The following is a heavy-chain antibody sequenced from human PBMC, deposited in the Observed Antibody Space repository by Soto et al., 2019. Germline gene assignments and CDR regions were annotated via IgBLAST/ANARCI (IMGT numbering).Heavy chain of an antibody. CDR3: ASRDPGTSVDY. D-gene: IGHD1-7*01. J-gene: IGHJ4*02. Sequence: GTLSLTFAVSGGSFTSNNWWTWVRQPPGQGLEWIGEIYRTGSTNYNPSLKSRVTISLDKSENQFSLKVTSLTAADTAVYYCASRDPGTSVDYWGQGTLVTVYS. V-gene: IGHV4-4*02. CDR2: IYRTGST. CDR1: GGSFTSNNW.